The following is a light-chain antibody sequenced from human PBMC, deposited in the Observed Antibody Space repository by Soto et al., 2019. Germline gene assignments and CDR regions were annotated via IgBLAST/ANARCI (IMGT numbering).Light chain of an antibody. J-gene: IGKJ1*01. CDR1: RDVFTK. CDR3: QLYDDWPWT. Sequence: EKVMTQSPATLSVAPGEMATLACGASRDVFTKVAWYQQKPGQAPRLLIYGASTRATGIPGRFSGGGSGTEFTLTISSLQSEDVAVYYCQLYDDWPWTFGQGTKVEV. CDR2: GAS. V-gene: IGKV3-15*01.